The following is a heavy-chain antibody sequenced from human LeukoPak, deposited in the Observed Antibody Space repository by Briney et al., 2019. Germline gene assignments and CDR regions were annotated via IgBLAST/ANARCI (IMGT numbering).Heavy chain of an antibody. CDR1: DYSISSGYY. J-gene: IGHJ5*02. CDR3: ARGSDEDIWGSCRCPYNWFDP. V-gene: IGHV4-38-2*02. D-gene: IGHD3-16*02. CDR2: VYHNGST. Sequence: PSETLSLTCSVSDYSISSGYYWGWIRQPPGKGLEWIGSVYHNGSTYYNPSLKSRVTISVDTSENHFSLKLSSVTAADTAVYYCARGSDEDIWGSCRCPYNWFDPWGQGSLVTVSS.